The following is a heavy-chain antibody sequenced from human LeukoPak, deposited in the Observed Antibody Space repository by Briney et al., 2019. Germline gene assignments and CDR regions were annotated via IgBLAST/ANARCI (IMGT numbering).Heavy chain of an antibody. CDR2: VKSKTDGGTT. J-gene: IGHJ4*02. CDR1: GFTFSNAW. Sequence: PGGSLRLSCAASGFTFSNAWMSWVRQAPGKGLEWVGRVKSKTDGGTTDYAAPVKGRFTISRDDSKNTLYLQMNSLKTEDTAVYYCTTGYCSSTSCYTFDYWGQGTLVTVSS. V-gene: IGHV3-15*01. D-gene: IGHD2-2*02. CDR3: TTGYCSSTSCYTFDY.